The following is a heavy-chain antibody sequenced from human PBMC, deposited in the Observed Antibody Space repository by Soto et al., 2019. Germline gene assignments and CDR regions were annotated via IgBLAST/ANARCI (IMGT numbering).Heavy chain of an antibody. Sequence: QVQLVQSGAEVKKPGASVKVSYKASGYTFTSYDINWVRQATGQGLEWMGWMNPNSGNTGYAQKFQGRVTMTRHTSISTAYVARISLRSADTAVYYCARTRYGDNVDYWGQGTLVTVSS. D-gene: IGHD4-17*01. V-gene: IGHV1-8*01. J-gene: IGHJ4*02. CDR3: ARTRYGDNVDY. CDR2: MNPNSGNT. CDR1: GYTFTSYD.